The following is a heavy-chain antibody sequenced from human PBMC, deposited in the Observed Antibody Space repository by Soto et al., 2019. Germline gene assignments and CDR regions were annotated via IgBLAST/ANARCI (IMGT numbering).Heavy chain of an antibody. CDR1: GGSISSYY. J-gene: IGHJ5*02. D-gene: IGHD3-10*01. CDR2: IYYGGST. CDR3: ARDRKIEGIDP. V-gene: IGHV4-59*01. Sequence: SETLSLTCTVSGGSISSYYWSWIRQPPGRGLEWIGYIYYGGSTNYNPSLKSRVTISVDTSKNQFSLKLSSVTAADTAVYYCARDRKIEGIDPWGQGTLVTVSS.